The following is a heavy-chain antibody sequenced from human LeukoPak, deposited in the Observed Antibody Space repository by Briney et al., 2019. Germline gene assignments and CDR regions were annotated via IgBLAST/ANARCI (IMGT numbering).Heavy chain of an antibody. CDR3: ARAPSYYYHSGRSFDI. D-gene: IGHD3-10*01. Sequence: ASVKVSCKVSGYSFTTYDINWVRQATGQGLEWMGWMNPNSGNTGYAQKFQGRVTMTRNTSINTAHMELSSLRSEDTAVYYCARAPSYYYHSGRSFDIWGRGTMVTVSS. J-gene: IGHJ3*02. CDR1: GYSFTTYD. CDR2: MNPNSGNT. V-gene: IGHV1-8*01.